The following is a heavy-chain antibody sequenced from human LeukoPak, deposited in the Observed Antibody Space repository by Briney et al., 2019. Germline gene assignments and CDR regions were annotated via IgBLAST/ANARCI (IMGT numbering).Heavy chain of an antibody. D-gene: IGHD2/OR15-2a*01. J-gene: IGHJ6*03. CDR1: DYSISSGHY. CDR3: ARHSIAGYYYYLDV. Sequence: SETLSLTCAVSDYSISSGHYWGWIRQPPGKGLEWIGSGYHTGTTYYNPSLESRVIISVDTSKNQISLKVTSVTAADTAVYHCARHSIAGYYYYLDVWGKGTTVTVSS. CDR2: GYHTGTT. V-gene: IGHV4-38-2*01.